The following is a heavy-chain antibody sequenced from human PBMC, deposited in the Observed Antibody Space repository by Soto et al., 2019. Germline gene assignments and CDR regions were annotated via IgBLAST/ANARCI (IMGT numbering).Heavy chain of an antibody. CDR2: ISYDGSNK. CDR1: GFTFSSYA. J-gene: IGHJ3*02. D-gene: IGHD3-22*01. V-gene: IGHV3-30-3*01. Sequence: QVQLVESGGGVVQPGRSLRLSCAASGFTFSSYAMHWVRQAPGKGLEWVAVISYDGSNKYYADSVKGRFTISRDNSKNTLYLQMNSLRAEDTAVYYCAREVVIVVDGLDAFDIWGQGTMVTVSS. CDR3: AREVVIVVDGLDAFDI.